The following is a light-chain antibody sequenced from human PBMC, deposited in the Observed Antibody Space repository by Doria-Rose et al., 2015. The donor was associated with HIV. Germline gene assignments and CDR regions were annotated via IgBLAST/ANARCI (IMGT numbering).Light chain of an antibody. V-gene: IGKV3-20*01. CDR3: HQYGTSWT. CDR2: DGS. Sequence: LTQSLGTLSLSPGERATLSCRASQSFSNTYLAWYQQKPGQAPSLLIYDGSTRATGIPDRFSASGSGTDFTLTINRLEPEDFALYYCHQYGTSWTFGQGTKVEI. J-gene: IGKJ1*01. CDR1: QSFSNTY.